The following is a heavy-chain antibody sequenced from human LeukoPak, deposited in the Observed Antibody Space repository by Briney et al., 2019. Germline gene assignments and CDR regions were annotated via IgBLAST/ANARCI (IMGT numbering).Heavy chain of an antibody. CDR3: ARERLERQGYYFDY. D-gene: IGHD1-1*01. J-gene: IGHJ4*02. CDR1: GGTFSSYA. V-gene: IGHV1-69*01. Sequence: SSVKVSCKASGGTFSSYAISWVRQAPGQGLEWMGGIIPIFGTANYAQKFQGRVTITADESTSTAYMELSSLRSEDTAAYYCARERLERQGYYFDYWGQGTLVTVSS. CDR2: IIPIFGTA.